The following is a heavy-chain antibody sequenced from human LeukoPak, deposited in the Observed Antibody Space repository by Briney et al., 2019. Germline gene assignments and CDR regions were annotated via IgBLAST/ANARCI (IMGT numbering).Heavy chain of an antibody. Sequence: SETLSLTCTVSGGSISSSSYYWGWIRQPPGKGLEWIGSIYYSGSTYYNPSLKSRVTISIDTSKNQFSLKLSSVTAADTAVYYYARHYDILTDSRYFDYWGQGTLVTVSS. CDR1: GGSISSSSYY. J-gene: IGHJ4*02. D-gene: IGHD3-9*01. CDR2: IYYSGST. V-gene: IGHV4-39*01. CDR3: ARHYDILTDSRYFDY.